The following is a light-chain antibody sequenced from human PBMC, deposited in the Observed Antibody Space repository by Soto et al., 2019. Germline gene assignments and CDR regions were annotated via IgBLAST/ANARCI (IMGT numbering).Light chain of an antibody. V-gene: IGLV2-8*01. CDR3: SSYAGRNNVV. CDR2: DVS. CDR1: SSDVGAYNY. J-gene: IGLJ2*01. Sequence: QSVLTQPPSASGSPGQSVTISCTGTSSDVGAYNYVSWYQQHPGKAPKLMIYDVSKRPSGVPDRFSGSKSGNTASLTVSGLQAEDEADYYCSSYAGRNNVVFGGGTKVTVL.